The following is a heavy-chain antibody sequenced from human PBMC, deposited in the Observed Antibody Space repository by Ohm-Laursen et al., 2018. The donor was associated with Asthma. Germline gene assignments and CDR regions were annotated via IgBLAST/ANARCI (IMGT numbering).Heavy chain of an antibody. CDR2: ISGSASSR. CDR1: GFTFSTYA. J-gene: IGHJ6*02. D-gene: IGHD1-26*01. Sequence: SLRLSCAASGFTFSTYAMNWIRQAPGKGLEWVSAISGSASSRYYADSVKGRFTISRDNAKNSLYLQMSNLRAEDTAVYYCAREWGGMDVWGPGTTVTVSS. CDR3: AREWGGMDV. V-gene: IGHV3-23*01.